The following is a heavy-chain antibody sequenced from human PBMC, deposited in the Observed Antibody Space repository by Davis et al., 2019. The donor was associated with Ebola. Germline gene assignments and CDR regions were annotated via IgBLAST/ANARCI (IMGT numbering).Heavy chain of an antibody. D-gene: IGHD1-1*01. CDR1: GFTFSTYS. CDR3: ARGLFWSGLDV. J-gene: IGHJ6*02. V-gene: IGHV3-21*01. Sequence: GGSLRLSCAASGFTFSTYSMSWVRQAPGKGLEWVSSISSDSDYIYYADSAKGRFTISRDNAKNSLYLQMNSLRAEDTAVYYCARGLFWSGLDVWGQGTTVTVSS. CDR2: ISSDSDYI.